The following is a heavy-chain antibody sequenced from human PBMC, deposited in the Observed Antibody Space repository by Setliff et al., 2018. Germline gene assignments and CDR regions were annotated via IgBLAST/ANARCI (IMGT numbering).Heavy chain of an antibody. CDR2: IYFSGST. D-gene: IGHD3-10*01. V-gene: IGHV4-39*01. Sequence: SETLSLTCSVSGGSLSNSNYYWGWIRQPPGKGLEWIGNIYFSGSTSYNPSLKSRVTLSVDTSRNQFSLRLSSVTAADTAVYYCASFPVGLVRGVIINYFDYWGQGTLVTVSS. CDR1: GGSLSNSNYY. CDR3: ASFPVGLVRGVIINYFDY. J-gene: IGHJ4*02.